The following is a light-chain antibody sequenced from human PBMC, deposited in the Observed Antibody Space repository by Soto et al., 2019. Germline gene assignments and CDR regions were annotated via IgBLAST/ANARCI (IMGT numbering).Light chain of an antibody. V-gene: IGLV2-14*01. J-gene: IGLJ2*01. CDR3: NSYRSSITPVV. Sequence: QSVLTQPASVSGSPGQSNTISCTGTSSDIGGYNYVSWYQQHPGKAPKLMIYGVSNRPSGVSGRFSGSKSGNTASLTISGLQAEDEADYYCNSYRSSITPVVFGGGTKVTVL. CDR2: GVS. CDR1: SSDIGGYNY.